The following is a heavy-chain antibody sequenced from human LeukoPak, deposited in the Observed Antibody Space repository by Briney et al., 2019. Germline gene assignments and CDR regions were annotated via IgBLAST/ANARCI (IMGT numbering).Heavy chain of an antibody. J-gene: IGHJ3*02. Sequence: SETLSRTCAVSGGYISSASYSWSWIRQPPGKGLEWIGCISHSGNTYYHPSLKSRVTISMDRSKNRFSLKLSSVTAADTAVYYCARDWGTFRPGEGSAFDIWGQGTMVTVSS. CDR2: ISHSGNT. V-gene: IGHV4-30-2*01. D-gene: IGHD3-16*01. CDR1: GGYISSASYS. CDR3: ARDWGTFRPGEGSAFDI.